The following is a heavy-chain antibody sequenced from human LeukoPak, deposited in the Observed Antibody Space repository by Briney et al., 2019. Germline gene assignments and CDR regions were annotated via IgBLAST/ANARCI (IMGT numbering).Heavy chain of an antibody. CDR3: ARSYYGSGSYSVPLDY. CDR1: GGSISSYY. Sequence: SETLSLTCTVSGGSISSYYWSWIRQPPGKGLEWIGYIYYSGSTNYNPSLKSRVTISVDTSKNQFSLKLSSVTAADTAVYYCARSYYGSGSYSVPLDYWGQGTLVTVSS. J-gene: IGHJ4*02. D-gene: IGHD3-10*01. CDR2: IYYSGST. V-gene: IGHV4-59*01.